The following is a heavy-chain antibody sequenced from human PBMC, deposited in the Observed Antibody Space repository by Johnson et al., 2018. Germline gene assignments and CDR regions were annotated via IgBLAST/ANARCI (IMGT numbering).Heavy chain of an antibody. CDR1: GFTFSSYA. CDR2: ISGSGGST. J-gene: IGHJ6*02. D-gene: IGHD2-2*01. CDR3: AKEKYYQSNYYYDGMDV. Sequence: VQLVQSGGGLVQPGGSLRLSCAASGFTFSSYAMSWVRQAPGKGLEWVSAISGSGGSTYYADSVKGRFTISSDNAKNPLYLPMNSLSIEDTALYYCAKEKYYQSNYYYDGMDVGGQGTTVTVSS. V-gene: IGHV3-23*04.